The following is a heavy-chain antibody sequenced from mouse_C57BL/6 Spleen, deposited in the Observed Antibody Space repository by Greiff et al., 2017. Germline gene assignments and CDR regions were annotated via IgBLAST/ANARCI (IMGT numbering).Heavy chain of an antibody. V-gene: IGHV1-50*01. CDR3: ASERDY. J-gene: IGHJ2*01. CDR2: IDPSDSYT. CDR1: GYTFTSYW. Sequence: QVQLQQSGAELVKPGASVKLSCKASGYTFTSYWMQWVKQRPGQGLEWIGEIDPSDSYTNYNQKFKGKATLTVDTSSSTAYMQLSSLTSEDSAVYYCASERDYWGQGTTLTVSS.